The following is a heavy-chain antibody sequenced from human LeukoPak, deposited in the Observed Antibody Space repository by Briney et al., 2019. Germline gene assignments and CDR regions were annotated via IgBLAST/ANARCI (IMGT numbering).Heavy chain of an antibody. J-gene: IGHJ5*02. D-gene: IGHD3-3*01. V-gene: IGHV1-2*02. CDR2: INPNSGGT. CDR1: GYTFTGYY. Sequence: ASVKVSCKASGYTFTGYYMHWVRQAPGQGLEWMGWINPNSGGTNYAQKFQGRVTMTRDTSISTAYMELSRLRSDDTAVYNCARLPFGVVRLIGWFDPWGQGTLVTVSS. CDR3: ARLPFGVVRLIGWFDP.